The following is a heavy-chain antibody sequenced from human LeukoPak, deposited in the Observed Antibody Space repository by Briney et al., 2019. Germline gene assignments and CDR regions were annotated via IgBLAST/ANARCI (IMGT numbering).Heavy chain of an antibody. CDR1: GGSISSGSYY. CDR2: IYTSGST. J-gene: IGHJ4*02. V-gene: IGHV4-61*02. D-gene: IGHD3-16*01. Sequence: SETLSLTCTVCGGSISSGSYYWSWIRQPAGKGLEWIGRIYTSGSTNYNPSLKSRVTISVDTSKNQFSLKLSSVTAADTAVYYCARGEFDGGVYFDYWGQGTLVTVSS. CDR3: ARGEFDGGVYFDY.